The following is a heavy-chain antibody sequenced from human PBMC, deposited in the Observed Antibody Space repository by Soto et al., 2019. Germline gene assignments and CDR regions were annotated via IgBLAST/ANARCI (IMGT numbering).Heavy chain of an antibody. J-gene: IGHJ3*02. CDR2: IILIFGTA. CDR1: GGTFSSYA. CDR3: ASPGQFLTMIVREGAFDI. D-gene: IGHD3-22*01. V-gene: IGHV1-69*13. Sequence: GASVKVSWKASGGTFSSYAISWVRQAPGQGPEWMGGIILIFGTANYAQKFQGRVTITADESTSTAYMELSSLRSEDTAVYYCASPGQFLTMIVREGAFDIWGQGTMVTVSS.